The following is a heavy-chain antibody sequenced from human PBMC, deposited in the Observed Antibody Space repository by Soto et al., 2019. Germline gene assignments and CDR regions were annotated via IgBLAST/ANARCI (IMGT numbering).Heavy chain of an antibody. CDR2: IYYSGST. D-gene: IGHD6-13*01. Sequence: SETLSLTCTVSGGSISSYYWSWIRQPPGKGLEWIGYIYYSGSTNYNPSLKSRVTISVDTSKNQFSLKLSSVTAADTAVYYCARSLYSSSWYSPVYWGQGTLDTVSS. CDR1: GGSISSYY. V-gene: IGHV4-59*08. CDR3: ARSLYSSSWYSPVY. J-gene: IGHJ4*02.